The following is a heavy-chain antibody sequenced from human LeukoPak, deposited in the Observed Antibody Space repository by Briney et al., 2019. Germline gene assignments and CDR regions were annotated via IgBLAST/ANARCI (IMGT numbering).Heavy chain of an antibody. J-gene: IGHJ5*02. CDR1: GYSISSGYY. Sequence: SETLSLTCAVSGYSISSGYYWGWIRQPPGKGLEWIGSIYHSGSTYYNPSLKSRVTISVDTSKNQFSLKLSSVTAADTAVYYCYGSGSYFEWFDPWGQGTLVTGSS. CDR2: IYHSGST. V-gene: IGHV4-38-2*01. D-gene: IGHD3-10*01. CDR3: YGSGSYFEWFDP.